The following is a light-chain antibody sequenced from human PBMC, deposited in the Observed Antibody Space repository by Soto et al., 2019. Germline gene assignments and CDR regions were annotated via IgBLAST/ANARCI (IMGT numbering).Light chain of an antibody. J-gene: IGLJ2*01. CDR2: DTS. V-gene: IGLV1-40*01. CDR3: QSFDSSLSAPI. CDR1: SSNIGAGYD. Sequence: QSVLTQPPSVSGAPGQRVTISCTGNSSNIGAGYDAHWYQQLPGTAPKLIIFDTSNRPSEVPDRFSGYKSATSASLSITGHQAEDEAHYYCQSFDSSLSAPIFGGGTKLTVL.